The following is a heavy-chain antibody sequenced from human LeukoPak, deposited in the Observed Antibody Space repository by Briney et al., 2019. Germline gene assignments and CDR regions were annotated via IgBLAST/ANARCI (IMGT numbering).Heavy chain of an antibody. V-gene: IGHV3-30*02. D-gene: IGHD2-15*01. CDR2: IRYDGSMR. CDR3: AKEEAAVVSRGHFDF. J-gene: IGHJ4*02. CDR1: GFSVSSNY. Sequence: GGSLRLSCAASGFSVSSNYMSWVRQAPGKGLEWVAFIRYDGSMRSYADSVRGRFTISRDNSNHIVHLQMDSLRGDDTAVYYCAKEEAAVVSRGHFDFWGQGTLVTVSS.